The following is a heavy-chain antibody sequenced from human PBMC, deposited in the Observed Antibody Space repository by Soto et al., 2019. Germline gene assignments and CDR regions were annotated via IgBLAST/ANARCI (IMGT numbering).Heavy chain of an antibody. Sequence: PSETLSLTCTFSVGSISSGDYYCSWFRQPPWKGLEWIGYIYYSGSTYYNPSLKSRVTISVDTSKNQFSLKLSSVTAADTAVYYCARDGYYDFWSGYYRRGGWFEPLGQGTLVNVSS. J-gene: IGHJ5*02. CDR1: VGSISSGDYY. D-gene: IGHD3-3*01. V-gene: IGHV4-30-4*01. CDR3: ARDGYYDFWSGYYRRGGWFEP. CDR2: IYYSGST.